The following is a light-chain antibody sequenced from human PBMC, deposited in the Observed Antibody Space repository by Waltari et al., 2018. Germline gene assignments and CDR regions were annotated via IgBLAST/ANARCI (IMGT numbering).Light chain of an antibody. CDR1: QSVGTY. V-gene: IGKV3-11*01. J-gene: IGKJ2*01. CDR2: DAS. Sequence: EFVLTQSPATLSFSPGETATPSCRASQSVGTYLAWYQQKPGQAPRLLTYDASNRATGIPARFRGSGSGTDFTLTISSLEAEDFAVYYCQQRSSWTPHTFGQGARLEIK. CDR3: QQRSSWTPHT.